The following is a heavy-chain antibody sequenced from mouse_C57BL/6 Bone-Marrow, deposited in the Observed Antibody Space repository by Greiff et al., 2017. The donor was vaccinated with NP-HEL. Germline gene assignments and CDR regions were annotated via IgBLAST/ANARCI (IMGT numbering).Heavy chain of an antibody. CDR2: ISSGSSAI. Sequence: EVQRVESGGGLVKPGGSLKLSCAASGFTFSDYGMHWVRQAPEKGLEWVAYISSGSSAIYYADTVKGRFTIPRANAKNTLFLQMPSLRSEDTAMYYCARAYYGSQYPYYFDYWGQGTTLTVSS. CDR1: GFTFSDYG. V-gene: IGHV5-17*01. CDR3: ARAYYGSQYPYYFDY. D-gene: IGHD1-1*01. J-gene: IGHJ2*01.